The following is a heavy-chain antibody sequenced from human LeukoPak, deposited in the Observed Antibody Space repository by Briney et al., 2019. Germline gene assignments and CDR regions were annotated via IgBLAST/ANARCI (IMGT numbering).Heavy chain of an antibody. Sequence: PGGSLRLSCAASGFSFNNYAMSWVRQAPGKGPEWVSAISGSAETTYYADSVKGRFTISRDNSKNTVYLQINSLRTEDTAKYYCAKTHWLLGALDPWGQGTMVTVS. V-gene: IGHV3-23*01. J-gene: IGHJ3*01. CDR1: GFSFNNYA. CDR2: ISGSAETT. D-gene: IGHD6-19*01. CDR3: AKTHWLLGALDP.